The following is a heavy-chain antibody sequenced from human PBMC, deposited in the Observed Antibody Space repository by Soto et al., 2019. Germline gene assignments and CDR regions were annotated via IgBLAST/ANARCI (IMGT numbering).Heavy chain of an antibody. CDR1: GYTFSNYG. CDR3: VKDRDSNSWPSRDV. CDR2: ISAYNGNT. Sequence: GASVKVSCKASGYTFSNYGITWVRQAPGQGLEWMGWISAYNGNTNYARELQDRVTMTTDTSTSTAYMEVRSLRSDDTAVYYCVKDRDSNSWPSRDVWGPGTTVTVSS. D-gene: IGHD3-22*01. J-gene: IGHJ6*02. V-gene: IGHV1-18*01.